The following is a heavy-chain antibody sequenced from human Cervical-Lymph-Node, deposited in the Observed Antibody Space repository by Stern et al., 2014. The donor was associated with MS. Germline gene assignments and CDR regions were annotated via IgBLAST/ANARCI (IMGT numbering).Heavy chain of an antibody. CDR2: VYYSGIT. CDR3: ARGPQWLIEYFDL. CDR1: GGSISSGGYY. D-gene: IGHD6-19*01. Sequence: LQESGPGLVKPSQTLSLTCTVSGGSISSGGYYWSWIRQHPGKGLEWIGYVYYSGITDYNSSLKSRVTISKDTSKNQFSLKLRSVTAADTAVYYCARGPQWLIEYFDLWGRGTLVTVSS. J-gene: IGHJ2*01. V-gene: IGHV4-31*03.